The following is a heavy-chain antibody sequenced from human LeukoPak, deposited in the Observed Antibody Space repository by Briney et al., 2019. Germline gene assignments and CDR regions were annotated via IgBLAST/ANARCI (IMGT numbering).Heavy chain of an antibody. Sequence: PSETLSLTCTVSGGSISSYYWSWIRQPAGKGLEWIGRIYTSGSTDYNPSLKSRVTISVDKSKNQFSLKLSSVTAADTAVYYCAKDTAAAENYFDPWGQGTLVTVSS. CDR3: AKDTAAAENYFDP. D-gene: IGHD6-13*01. J-gene: IGHJ5*02. V-gene: IGHV4-4*07. CDR2: IYTSGST. CDR1: GGSISSYY.